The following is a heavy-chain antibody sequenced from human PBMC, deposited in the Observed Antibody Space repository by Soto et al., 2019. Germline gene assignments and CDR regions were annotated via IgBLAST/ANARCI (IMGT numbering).Heavy chain of an antibody. V-gene: IGHV1-2*02. D-gene: IGHD2-2*01. CDR1: GYTFIGYY. Sequence: GASVKVSCKASGYTFIGYYIHWVRQAPGQGLEWMGCINSNNGDTGFAQKFQGRVTMTRDTSISTAYMELSRLTSDDTAVYYCARDSSSTCFDPWGQGTLVTVSS. CDR2: INSNNGDT. J-gene: IGHJ5*02. CDR3: ARDSSSTCFDP.